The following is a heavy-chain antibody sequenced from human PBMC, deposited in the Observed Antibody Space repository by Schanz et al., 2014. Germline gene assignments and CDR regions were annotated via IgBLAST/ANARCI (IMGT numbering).Heavy chain of an antibody. CDR3: ARDESLAYFDS. V-gene: IGHV3-30*04. CDR2: VSFDGSNK. Sequence: QVQLVESGGGVVQPGRSLRLSCAASGFTFTSYAMHWVRQAPGKGLEWVAIVSFDGSNKYYADSVKGRFTISRDNSKNTLYLQMNSLRTEDTALYYCARDESLAYFDSWGQGTTVTVSS. CDR1: GFTFTSYA. J-gene: IGHJ4*03.